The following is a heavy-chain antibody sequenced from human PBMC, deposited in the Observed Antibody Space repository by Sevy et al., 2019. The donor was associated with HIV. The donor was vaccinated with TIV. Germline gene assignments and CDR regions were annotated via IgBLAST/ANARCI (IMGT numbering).Heavy chain of an antibody. D-gene: IGHD2-8*02. CDR3: ARGPSFLVVSDAPVDY. V-gene: IGHV3-48*01. Sequence: GGSLRLSCVASGFTFSTNSMNWVRQAPGKGLEWVSYINSRSSTIHYADSVKGRFTIFRDNAQNSLYLQMNSRRGEDTAVYYCARGPSFLVVSDAPVDYWGQGTLVTVSS. J-gene: IGHJ4*02. CDR1: GFTFSTNS. CDR2: INSRSSTI.